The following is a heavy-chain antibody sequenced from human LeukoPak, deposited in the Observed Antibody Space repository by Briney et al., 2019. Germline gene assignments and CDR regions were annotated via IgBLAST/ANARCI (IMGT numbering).Heavy chain of an antibody. V-gene: IGHV3-23*01. D-gene: IGHD2/OR15-2a*01. Sequence: SGGSLRLSCVASGFMFSHYGMTWVRQAPGKGLEWVATISSFGTEYADSVKGRFTISRDNAKNTLHLQMNSLRGDDSGLYYCVAAGGNRSWSQGSPVTVSS. CDR2: ISSFGT. J-gene: IGHJ4*02. CDR3: VAAGGNRS. CDR1: GFMFSHYG.